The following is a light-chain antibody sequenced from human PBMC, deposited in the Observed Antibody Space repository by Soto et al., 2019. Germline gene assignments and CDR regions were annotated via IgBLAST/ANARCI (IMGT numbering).Light chain of an antibody. V-gene: IGLV1-40*01. CDR2: GNS. CDR3: QSYDSSLSGV. CDR1: SSNIGAGYD. J-gene: IGLJ1*01. Sequence: QSALTQPPSGSGAPGQRVTISCTGSSSNIGAGYDVHWYQQLPGTAPKLLIYGNSNRPSGVPDRFSGSKSGTSASLAITGLQAEDEADYYCQSYDSSLSGVFGTGTKVTVL.